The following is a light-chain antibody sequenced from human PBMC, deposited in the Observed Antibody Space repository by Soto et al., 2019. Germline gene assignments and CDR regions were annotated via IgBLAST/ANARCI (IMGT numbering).Light chain of an antibody. CDR3: QQYNSYRA. CDR1: QSISNW. CDR2: KAS. Sequence: DIQMTQSPCTLSASVGDRVTITCRASQSISNWLAWHQQKPGKAPKLLIYKASNLESGVPSRFSGSGSGTEFTLTISSLQPDDFATYYCQQYNSYRAFGQGAKVDI. J-gene: IGKJ1*01. V-gene: IGKV1-5*03.